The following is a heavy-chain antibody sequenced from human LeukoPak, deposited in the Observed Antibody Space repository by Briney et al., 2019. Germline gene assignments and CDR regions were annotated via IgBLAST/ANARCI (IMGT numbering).Heavy chain of an antibody. J-gene: IGHJ4*02. CDR1: GAAFTILA. CDR2: IGGDGTIT. Sequence: GGPLRLSCAVSGAAFTILAMHWIRQCPGKKLKFVSAIGGDGTITHYGDSVRGRFMVTRDNSKNTMYLQMGGLRPEDTAVYFCATGYNHYYDYWGQGIQVTVSS. V-gene: IGHV3-64*02. D-gene: IGHD5-24*01. CDR3: ATGYNHYYDY.